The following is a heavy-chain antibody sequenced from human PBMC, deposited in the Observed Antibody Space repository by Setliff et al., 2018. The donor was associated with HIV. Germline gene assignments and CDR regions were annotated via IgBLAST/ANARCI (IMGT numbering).Heavy chain of an antibody. V-gene: IGHV3-21*01. D-gene: IGHD3-9*01. CDR3: ARDSSRGYLDWLSLKYYYSYYIDV. J-gene: IGHJ6*03. Sequence: PGGSLRLSCAASGFTFSSYSMNWVRQAPGKGLEWVSYISSSSSYTHYADSVKGRFTISRDNVKNSLYLQMSSLRAEDTAVYYCARDSSRGYLDWLSLKYYYSYYIDVWGKGTTVTVSS. CDR2: ISSSSSYT. CDR1: GFTFSSYS.